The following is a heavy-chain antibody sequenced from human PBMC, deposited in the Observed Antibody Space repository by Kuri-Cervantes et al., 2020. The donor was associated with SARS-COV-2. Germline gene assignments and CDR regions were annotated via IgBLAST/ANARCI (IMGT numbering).Heavy chain of an antibody. CDR1: GYTFTGYY. CDR3: ALMAGYYYYSYMDD. V-gene: IGHV1-2*02. CDR2: INPNSGGT. D-gene: IGHD5-24*01. J-gene: IGHJ6*03. Sequence: ASVKVSCKASGYTFTGYYMHWVRQAPGQGLEWMGWINPNSGGTNYAQKFQGRVTMTRNTSISTAYMELSRLRSDDTAVYYCALMAGYYYYSYMDDWGNGTTVTVSS.